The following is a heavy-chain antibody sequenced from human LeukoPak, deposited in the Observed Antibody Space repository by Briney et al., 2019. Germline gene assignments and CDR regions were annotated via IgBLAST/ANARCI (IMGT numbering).Heavy chain of an antibody. CDR2: INYTGRT. Sequence: SETLSLTCTVSGGSISSYSWSWIRQPPGKSLESIGEINYTGRTHYNPSLTSRVTISIDMSERQFSLRLTSVTAADTAVYYCARERRVEVSARQTVAFDMWAQGTMVIVSS. CDR3: ARERRVEVSARQTVAFDM. CDR1: GGSISSYS. J-gene: IGHJ3*02. D-gene: IGHD5/OR15-5a*01. V-gene: IGHV4-59*12.